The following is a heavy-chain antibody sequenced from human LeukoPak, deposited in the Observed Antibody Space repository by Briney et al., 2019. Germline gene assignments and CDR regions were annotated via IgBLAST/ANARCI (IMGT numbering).Heavy chain of an antibody. Sequence: SETLSLTCTVSGGSITGHYWSWIRQSPGKGLEWIGYIYYTGATNYNPSLKSRVTISLDTSKNQFSLRLSSVTAADTAVYFCARERGGYSYAPTYLDYWGQGTLVPVSS. CDR3: ARERGGYSYAPTYLDY. J-gene: IGHJ4*02. D-gene: IGHD5-18*01. CDR2: IYYTGAT. V-gene: IGHV4-59*11. CDR1: GGSITGHY.